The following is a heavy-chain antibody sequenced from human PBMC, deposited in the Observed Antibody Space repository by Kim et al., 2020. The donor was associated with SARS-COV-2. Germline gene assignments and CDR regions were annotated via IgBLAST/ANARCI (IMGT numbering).Heavy chain of an antibody. CDR1: GYIFTDYT. D-gene: IGHD2-21*02. CDR3: ARAGLMDV. V-gene: IGHV7-4-1*02. Sequence: ASVKVSCKASGYIFTDYTMNWVRQAPGQGLEWMGWINTNTGHPTYAQGFTGRFVFSLDTSVSTAYLQISGLKAEDSVVYYCARAGLMDVWGQGTTGTVSS. J-gene: IGHJ6*02. CDR2: INTNTGHP.